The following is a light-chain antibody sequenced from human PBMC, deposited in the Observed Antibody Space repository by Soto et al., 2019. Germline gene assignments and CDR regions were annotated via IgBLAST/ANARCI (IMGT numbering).Light chain of an antibody. CDR3: QQYYSDPLT. CDR2: AAS. CDR1: QGISRY. Sequence: AIRMTQSPSSLSASTGDRVTITCRASQGISRYLAWYQQKPGKAPKLLIYAASTLQCGVPSRFSGSGSGTDFTLTISCLQSEDFATYYGQQYYSDPLTFCQGTKLEIK. J-gene: IGKJ2*01. V-gene: IGKV1-8*01.